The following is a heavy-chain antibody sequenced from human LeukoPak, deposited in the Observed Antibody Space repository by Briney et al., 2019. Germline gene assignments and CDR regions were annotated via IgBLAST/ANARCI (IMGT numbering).Heavy chain of an antibody. CDR1: GYTFTSYD. CDR2: MNPNSGNT. D-gene: IGHD3-16*01. CDR3: ARVKGPRFGFDY. J-gene: IGHJ4*02. Sequence: GASVKVSCKASGYTFTSYDINWVRQATGQGLEWMGWMNPNSGNTGYAQKFQGRVTMTRNTSISTAYMELSSLRSEDTAVYYCARVKGPRFGFDYWGQGTLVTVSS. V-gene: IGHV1-8*01.